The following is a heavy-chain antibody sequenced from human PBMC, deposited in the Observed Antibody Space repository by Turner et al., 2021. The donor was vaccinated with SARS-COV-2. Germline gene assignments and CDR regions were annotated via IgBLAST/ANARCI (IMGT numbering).Heavy chain of an antibody. Sequence: QVQLVESGGGVGQRGRPLRLHCAASGFTFSSYGMNWVRQAPGKGLEWMGVIRYDGGNKYYADSVKGRFTITRDNSKSTLYLQMSSLRAEDTAVYYCARDGSGDYDSSGYFDHWGQGTLVTVSS. CDR2: IRYDGGNK. CDR1: GFTFSSYG. D-gene: IGHD3-22*01. V-gene: IGHV3-33*08. J-gene: IGHJ4*02. CDR3: ARDGSGDYDSSGYFDH.